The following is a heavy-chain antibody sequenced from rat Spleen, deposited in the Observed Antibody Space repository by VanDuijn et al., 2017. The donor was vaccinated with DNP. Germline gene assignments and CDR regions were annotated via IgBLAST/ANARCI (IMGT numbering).Heavy chain of an antibody. J-gene: IGHJ1*01. V-gene: IGHV5-58*01. CDR3: ARGSGTYYWYFDF. CDR2: INTDGGST. Sequence: EVQLVETGGGLVQPGGSLKLSCVASGFTFSNRWMFWIRQAPGKGLEWMASINTDGGSTYYPDSVKGRFIISRDNARNTLYLQMNSLRSEDTATYYCARGSGTYYWYFDFWGPGTMVTVSS. D-gene: IGHD4-4*01. CDR1: GFTFSNRW.